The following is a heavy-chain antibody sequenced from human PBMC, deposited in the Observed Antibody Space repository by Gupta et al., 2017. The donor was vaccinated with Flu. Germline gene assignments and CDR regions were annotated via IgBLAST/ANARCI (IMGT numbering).Heavy chain of an antibody. D-gene: IGHD2-21*02. J-gene: IGHJ4*02. V-gene: IGHV4-38-2*02. CDR1: GFSVRSAYY. Sequence: QVQLPASGPGLEKPSETLSLTCDVSGFSVRSAYYWAWIRQPPGKGLEWIGNIHHSESASYNMPLRSRVTISIDTSKNHFSLNLYSVTAADTAVNYCARELRSGCGGDCTPQWGQGTLVTVSS. CDR2: IHHSESA. CDR3: ARELRSGCGGDCTPQ.